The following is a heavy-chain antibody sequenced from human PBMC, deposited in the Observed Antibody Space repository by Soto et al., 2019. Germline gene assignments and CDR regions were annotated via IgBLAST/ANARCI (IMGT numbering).Heavy chain of an antibody. CDR3: AGHKWLRPF. J-gene: IGHJ4*02. D-gene: IGHD5-12*01. V-gene: IGHV3-23*01. CDR1: GFTFSNYA. CDR2: ISSSGGST. Sequence: GGSLRLSCAASGFTFSNYAMSWVRQAPGKGLEWVSAISSSGGSTYYADSVKGRFTISRDNSKNTLYLQMNSLRAEDTAVYYCAGHKWLRPFWGQGTLVTVSS.